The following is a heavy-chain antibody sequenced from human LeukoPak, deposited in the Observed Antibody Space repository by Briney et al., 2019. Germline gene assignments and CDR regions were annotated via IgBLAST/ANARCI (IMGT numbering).Heavy chain of an antibody. J-gene: IGHJ3*02. CDR3: ARCARNYYDSSGQHDAFDI. CDR1: GFTFSSYS. Sequence: GGSLRLSCAASGFTFSSYSMNWVRQAPGKGLEWVSYISSSSSTIYYADSVKGRFTISRDNAKNSLYLQMNSLRDEDTAVYYCARCARNYYDSSGQHDAFDIWGQGTMVTVSS. CDR2: ISSSSSTI. D-gene: IGHD3-22*01. V-gene: IGHV3-48*02.